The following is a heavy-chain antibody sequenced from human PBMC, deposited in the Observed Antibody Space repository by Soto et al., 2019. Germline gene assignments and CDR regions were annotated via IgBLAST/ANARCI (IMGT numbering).Heavy chain of an antibody. CDR2: IYPGDSDT. CDR1: GYSFTSYW. CDR3: AGAGYGGNLNDAFDI. J-gene: IGHJ3*02. Sequence: GESLKISCKGSGYSFTSYWIGWVRQMPGKGLEWMGIIYPGDSDTRYSPSFQGQVTISADKSISTAYLQWSSLKASDTAMYYCAGAGYGGNLNDAFDIWGQGTMVTVSS. V-gene: IGHV5-51*01. D-gene: IGHD2-15*01.